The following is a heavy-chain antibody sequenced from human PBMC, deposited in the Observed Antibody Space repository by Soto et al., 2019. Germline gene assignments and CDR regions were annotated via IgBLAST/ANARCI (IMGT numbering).Heavy chain of an antibody. CDR1: GGSISSYY. V-gene: IGHV4-59*08. Sequence: PSETLSLTCTVSGGSISSYYWSWIRQPPGKGLEWIGYIYYSGSTNYNPSLKSRVTISVDTSKNQFSLKLSSVTAADTAVYYCARHERYCSSTSCLFDYWGQGTLVTVSS. J-gene: IGHJ4*02. D-gene: IGHD2-2*01. CDR3: ARHERYCSSTSCLFDY. CDR2: IYYSGST.